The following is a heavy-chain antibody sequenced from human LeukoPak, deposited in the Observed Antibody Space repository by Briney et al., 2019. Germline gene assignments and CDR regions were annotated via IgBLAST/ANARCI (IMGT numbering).Heavy chain of an antibody. V-gene: IGHV4-34*01. CDR2: INHSGST. CDR1: GGSFSGYY. J-gene: IGHJ6*04. CDR3: ARLKIPSYYYGMDV. Sequence: SETLSLTCAVYGGSFSGYYWSWIRQPPGKGLEWIGEINHSGSTNYNPSLKSRVTISVDTSKNQFFLKLSSVTAADTAVYYCARLKIPSYYYGMDVWGKGTTVTVSS. D-gene: IGHD2-21*01.